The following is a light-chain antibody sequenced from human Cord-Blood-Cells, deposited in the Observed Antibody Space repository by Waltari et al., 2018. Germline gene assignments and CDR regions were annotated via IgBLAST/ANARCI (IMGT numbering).Light chain of an antibody. CDR2: DVS. Sequence: QSALTQPRSLSGSPGQSVTISCTGTSSDVGGYNYVSWYQQHPGKAPKLMIYDVSKRPSGVPDRFSGSKSGNTASLTISGLQAEDEADYYCCSYAGSSLVFGGGTKLTVL. J-gene: IGLJ3*02. V-gene: IGLV2-11*01. CDR1: SSDVGGYNY. CDR3: CSYAGSSLV.